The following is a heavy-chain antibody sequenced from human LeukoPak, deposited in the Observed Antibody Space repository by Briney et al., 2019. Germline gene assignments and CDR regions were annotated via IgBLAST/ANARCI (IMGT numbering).Heavy chain of an antibody. CDR2: ISSSSSYI. CDR1: GFTFSSYS. CDR3: AREGMVATFDY. V-gene: IGHV3-21*01. Sequence: GGSLRLSCAASGFTFSSYSMNWVRQAPGKGLEWVSSISSSSSYIYYADSVKGRFTISRDKAKNSLYLQMNSLRAEDTAIYYCAREGMVATFDYWGQGTLVTVST. J-gene: IGHJ4*02. D-gene: IGHD5-12*01.